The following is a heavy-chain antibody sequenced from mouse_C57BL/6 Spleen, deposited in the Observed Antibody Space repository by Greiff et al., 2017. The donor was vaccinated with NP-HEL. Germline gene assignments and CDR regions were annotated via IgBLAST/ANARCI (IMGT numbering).Heavy chain of an antibody. D-gene: IGHD2-4*01. CDR3: SIYYDYGDYAMDY. CDR2: IDPSDSET. V-gene: IGHV1-52*01. CDR1: GYTFTSYW. Sequence: VQLQQPGAELVRPGSSVKLSCKASGYTFTSYWMHWVKQRPIQGLEWIGNIDPSDSETHYNQKFKDKATLTVDKSSSTAYMQLSSLTSEDSAVYYCSIYYDYGDYAMDYWGQGTSVTVSS. J-gene: IGHJ4*01.